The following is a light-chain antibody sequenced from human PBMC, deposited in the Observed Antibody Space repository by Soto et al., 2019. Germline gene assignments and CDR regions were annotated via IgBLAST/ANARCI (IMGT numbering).Light chain of an antibody. CDR2: EAS. CDR1: GSDVRTYNL. CDR3: CSYAGDKTYV. V-gene: IGLV2-23*01. J-gene: IGLJ1*01. Sequence: QSALTQPASVSGSPGQSITISCTVTGSDVRTYNLVSWYQQHPGKVPKLIIYEASKRPSGVSNRFSGSQPGNTASLTVSGLQAEDEADYYCCSYAGDKTYVFGSGTKLPVL.